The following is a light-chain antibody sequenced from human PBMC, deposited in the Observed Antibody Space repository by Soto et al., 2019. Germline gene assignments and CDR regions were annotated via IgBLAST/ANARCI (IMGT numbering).Light chain of an antibody. J-gene: IGKJ1*01. CDR2: AAS. V-gene: IGKV1-6*01. CDR1: QGIRND. CDR3: LQDYNSPWT. Sequence: AVQMTQSPSSLSASVGDRVTITCRASQGIRNDLGWYQQKPGKAPKLLIYAASSLQSGVPSRFSGSGAGTDFTLTISSLQPEDFATYYCLQDYNSPWTFGQGTKVEIK.